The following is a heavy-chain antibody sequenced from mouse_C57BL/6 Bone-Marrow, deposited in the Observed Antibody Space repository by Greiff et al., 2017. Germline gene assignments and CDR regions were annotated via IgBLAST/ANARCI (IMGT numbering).Heavy chain of an antibody. V-gene: IGHV3-6*01. CDR1: GYSITSGYY. D-gene: IGHD1-1*02. CDR2: ISYDGSN. J-gene: IGHJ2*01. Sequence: EVKLQESGPGLVKPSQSLSLTCSVTGYSITSGYYWNWIRQFPGNKLEWMGYISYDGSNNYNPSLKNRISITRDTSKNQFFLKLNSVTTEDTATYYCAREGYGLLNYWGQGTTLTVSS. CDR3: AREGYGLLNY.